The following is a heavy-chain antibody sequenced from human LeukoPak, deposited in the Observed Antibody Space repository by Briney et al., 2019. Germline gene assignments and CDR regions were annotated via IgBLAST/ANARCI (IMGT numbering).Heavy chain of an antibody. CDR2: IYPSDSDT. CDR1: GYSFTTYW. J-gene: IGHJ4*02. Sequence: KVSCKASGYSFTTYWIGWVRQMPGEGLEWMGTIYPSDSDTKYSPSFRGQVTISADKSFSTAYLHWNTLKASDTAIYYCARYGGSSARFSDYWGQGTLVTVSS. CDR3: ARYGGSSARFSDY. D-gene: IGHD4-23*01. V-gene: IGHV5-51*01.